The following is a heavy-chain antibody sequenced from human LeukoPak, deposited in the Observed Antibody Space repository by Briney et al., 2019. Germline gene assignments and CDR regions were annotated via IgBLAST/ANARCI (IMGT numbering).Heavy chain of an antibody. Sequence: GGSLRLSCAASGFTFSSYAMHWVRQAPGKGLEWVAVISYDGSNKYYADSVKGRFTISRDNSKNTLYLQMNSLRAEDTAVYYCARSPSPGYDFWSGYEPDYWGQGTLVTVSS. CDR1: GFTFSSYA. J-gene: IGHJ4*02. D-gene: IGHD3-3*01. CDR3: ARSPSPGYDFWSGYEPDY. CDR2: ISYDGSNK. V-gene: IGHV3-30-3*01.